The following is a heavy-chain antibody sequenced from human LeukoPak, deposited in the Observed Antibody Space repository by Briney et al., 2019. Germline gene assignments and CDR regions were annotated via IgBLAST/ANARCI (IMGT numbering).Heavy chain of an antibody. Sequence: GGSLRRSCAASGFTFSSYSMNWVRQAPGKGLEWVSSISSSSSYIYYADSVKRRFTISRDNAKNSLYLQMNSLRAEDTAVYYCTSDFWSGYSFDYWGQGTLVTVSS. J-gene: IGHJ4*02. CDR3: TSDFWSGYSFDY. V-gene: IGHV3-21*01. D-gene: IGHD3-3*01. CDR2: ISSSSSYI. CDR1: GFTFSSYS.